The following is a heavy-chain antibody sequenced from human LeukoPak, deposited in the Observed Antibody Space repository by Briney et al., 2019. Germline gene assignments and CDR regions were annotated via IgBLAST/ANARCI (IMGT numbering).Heavy chain of an antibody. Sequence: ASVEVSCKASAYSFTDYYIHWVRQAPGQGLEWMGRINPNTGVTDYAQIFKGRVTMTRDTSTSTAYMELSRLESDDTAVYYCARSSPTYYFDSSGYYYGDYWGQGTLVTVSS. J-gene: IGHJ4*02. V-gene: IGHV1-2*06. CDR2: INPNTGVT. D-gene: IGHD3-22*01. CDR3: ARSSPTYYFDSSGYYYGDY. CDR1: AYSFTDYY.